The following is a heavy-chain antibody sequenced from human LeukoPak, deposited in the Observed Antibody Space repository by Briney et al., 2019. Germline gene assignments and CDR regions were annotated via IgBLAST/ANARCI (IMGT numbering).Heavy chain of an antibody. CDR2: IYPDDSDA. D-gene: IGHD6-19*01. CDR3: ARLSSGWCFNF. J-gene: IGHJ4*02. Sequence: GESLKISCKGSGYNFNTYWIGWVRQMPGKGPEWMGIIYPDDSDARYSPSFQGQVTISADKSITTAFLQWSSLKASDIATYYCARLSSGWCFNFWGQGTLVTVSS. CDR1: GYNFNTYW. V-gene: IGHV5-51*01.